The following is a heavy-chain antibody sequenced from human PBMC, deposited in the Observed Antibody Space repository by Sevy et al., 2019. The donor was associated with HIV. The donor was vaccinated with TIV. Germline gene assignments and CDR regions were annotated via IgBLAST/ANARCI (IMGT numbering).Heavy chain of an antibody. Sequence: GSLRLSCTASGFTFSSYPMHWVRQAPGKGLEWVSFISFDGTDKYYADSVKGRFTITRDNSKNTLFLQMNSLRAEDTAFYYCVRETTMLPRGAFDFWGQGTMVTVSS. J-gene: IGHJ3*01. CDR3: VRETTMLPRGAFDF. CDR1: GFTFSSYP. V-gene: IGHV3-30-3*01. D-gene: IGHD3-10*01. CDR2: ISFDGTDK.